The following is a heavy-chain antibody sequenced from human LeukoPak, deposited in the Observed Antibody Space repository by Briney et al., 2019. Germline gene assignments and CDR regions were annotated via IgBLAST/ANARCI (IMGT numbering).Heavy chain of an antibody. CDR3: ARQDSSGYHGFDY. D-gene: IGHD3-22*01. J-gene: IGHJ4*02. V-gene: IGHV4-31*03. CDR1: GGSISSGGYY. Sequence: SETLSLTCTVSGGSISSGGYYWSWLRQHPGKGLEWIGYIYYSGSTYYNPSLKSRVTISVDTSKNQFSLKLSSVTAADTAVYYCARQDSSGYHGFDYWGQGTLVTVSS. CDR2: IYYSGST.